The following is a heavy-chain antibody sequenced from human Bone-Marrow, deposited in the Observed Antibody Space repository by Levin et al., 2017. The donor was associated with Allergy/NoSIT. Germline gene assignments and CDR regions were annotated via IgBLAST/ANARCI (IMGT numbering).Heavy chain of an antibody. CDR2: LRTKTDGGTA. V-gene: IGHV3-15*01. J-gene: IGHJ4*02. D-gene: IGHD3-16*02. CDR3: ARHKFYRLDY. CDR1: GFAFSTAW. Sequence: KPGGSLRLSCAASGFAFSTAWMTWVRQAPGKGLEWVGQLRTKTDGGTADYAAPVKGRFTISRDDSKDTLFLQMNSLKTEDTAVYYCARHKFYRLDYWGPGTLVTVSS.